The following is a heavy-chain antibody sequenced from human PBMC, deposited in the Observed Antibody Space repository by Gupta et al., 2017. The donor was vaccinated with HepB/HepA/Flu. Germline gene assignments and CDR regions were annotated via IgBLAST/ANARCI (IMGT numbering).Heavy chain of an antibody. V-gene: IGHV1-69*06. Sequence: QVQLVQSGAEVKKPGSSVKVSCKASGGTFSSYAISWVRQAPGQGLEGMGGIIPIFGTAKYAKKGQGRVTITADKATSTAERELRRLRSEETAVYYCANQAVTTSLENWFDPGGQGTMVTVFS. D-gene: IGHD4-17*01. CDR1: GGTFSSYA. CDR2: IIPIFGTA. CDR3: ANQAVTTSLENWFDP. J-gene: IGHJ5*02.